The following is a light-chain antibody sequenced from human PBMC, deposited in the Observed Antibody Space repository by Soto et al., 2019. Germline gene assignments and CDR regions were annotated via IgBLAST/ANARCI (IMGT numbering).Light chain of an antibody. CDR3: AAWDDSLSGYV. CDR2: RNN. J-gene: IGLJ1*01. V-gene: IGLV1-47*01. Sequence: QSVLTQPPSASGTPGQRVTISCSGSSYNIGSNHVYWYQQLPGTAPKLLIYRNNQRPSGVPDRFSGSKSGTSASLAISGLRSEDEADYYCAAWDDSLSGYVFGTGTKLTVL. CDR1: SYNIGSNH.